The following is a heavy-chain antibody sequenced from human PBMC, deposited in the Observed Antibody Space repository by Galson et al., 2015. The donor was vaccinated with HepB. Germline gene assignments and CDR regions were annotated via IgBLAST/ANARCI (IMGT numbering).Heavy chain of an antibody. J-gene: IGHJ4*02. CDR3: AKCSWNMDNFDY. Sequence: SLRLSXXXSGFTXXXYAMSWXRQAXGKGLEXVXGISGSGGSTYYADSVKGRFTISRDNSKNTLYLQMNSLRAEDTAVYYCAKCSWNMDNFDYLGQGTLVTVSS. D-gene: IGHD2-15*01. CDR1: GFTXXXYA. V-gene: IGHV3-23*01. CDR2: ISGSGGST.